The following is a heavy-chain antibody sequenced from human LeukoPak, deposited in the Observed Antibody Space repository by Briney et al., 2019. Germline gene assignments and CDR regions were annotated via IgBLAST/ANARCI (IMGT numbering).Heavy chain of an antibody. V-gene: IGHV3-23*01. D-gene: IGHD2-21*01. CDR3: AKANCGSECYYYLDS. CDR1: GFTVSNNY. CDR2: ISGSGGNT. J-gene: IGHJ4*02. Sequence: GGSLKLSCAASGFTVSNNYMSWVRQAPGKGLEWVSGISGSGGNTYYADSVKGRFTISRDNSKSTLYLQMNSLRAEDTAVYYCAKANCGSECYYYLDSWGQGTLVTVSS.